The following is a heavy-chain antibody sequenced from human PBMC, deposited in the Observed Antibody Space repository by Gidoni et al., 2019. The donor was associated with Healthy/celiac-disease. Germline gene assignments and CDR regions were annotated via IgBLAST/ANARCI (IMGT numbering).Heavy chain of an antibody. J-gene: IGHJ1*01. D-gene: IGHD2-15*01. V-gene: IGHV1-2*02. Sequence: QVQLVQSGAEVKKPGASVKVSCKASGYTFTGYYMHWVRQAPGQGLEWMGWINPNSGGTNYAQKFQGRVTMTRDTSISTAYMELSRLRSDDTAVYYCASDIVVVVAATEAEYFQHWGQGTLVTVSS. CDR1: GYTFTGYY. CDR2: INPNSGGT. CDR3: ASDIVVVVAATEAEYFQH.